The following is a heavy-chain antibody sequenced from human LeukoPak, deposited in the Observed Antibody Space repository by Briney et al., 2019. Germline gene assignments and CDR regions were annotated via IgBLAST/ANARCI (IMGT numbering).Heavy chain of an antibody. CDR2: ISYDGSNK. CDR1: GFTFSSYA. Sequence: PGGSLRLSCAASGFTFSSYAMHCVRQAPGKGLEWVAVISYDGSNKYYADSVKGRFTISRDNSKNTLYLQMNSLRAEDTAVYYCARDQHIVVVTAMLYWGQGTLVTVSS. D-gene: IGHD2-21*02. CDR3: ARDQHIVVVTAMLY. V-gene: IGHV3-30-3*01. J-gene: IGHJ4*02.